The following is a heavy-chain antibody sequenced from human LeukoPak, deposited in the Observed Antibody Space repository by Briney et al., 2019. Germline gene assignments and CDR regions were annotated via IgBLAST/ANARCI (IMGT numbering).Heavy chain of an antibody. CDR1: GGSISSGDYY. CDR2: IYYSGST. J-gene: IGHJ4*02. Sequence: SETLSLTCTVSGGSISSGDYYWSWIRQPPGKGLEWIGYIYYSGSTYYNPSLKSRVTISVDTSKNQFSLKLSSVTAADTAVYYCARDWASTYYDFWSGPVWGQGTLVIVSS. CDR3: ARDWASTYYDFWSGPV. V-gene: IGHV4-30-4*01. D-gene: IGHD3-3*01.